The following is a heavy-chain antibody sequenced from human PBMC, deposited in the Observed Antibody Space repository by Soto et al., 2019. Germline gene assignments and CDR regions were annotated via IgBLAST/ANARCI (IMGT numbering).Heavy chain of an antibody. D-gene: IGHD6-19*01. Sequence: WETLSLTGTVSGGSISSSSYYWGWIRQPPGKGLEWIGEINHSGSTNYNPSLKSRVTISVDTSKNQFSLKLSSVTAADTAVYYCASFPSSGWYAGMDVWGQGTTVTVSS. J-gene: IGHJ6*02. V-gene: IGHV4-39*07. CDR3: ASFPSSGWYAGMDV. CDR1: GGSISSSSYY. CDR2: INHSGST.